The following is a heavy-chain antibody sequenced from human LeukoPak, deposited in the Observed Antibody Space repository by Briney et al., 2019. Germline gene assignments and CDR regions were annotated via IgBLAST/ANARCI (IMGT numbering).Heavy chain of an antibody. CDR1: GGTFSSYA. Sequence: SVKVSCKASGGTFSSYAISWVRQAPGQGLEWMGRIIPIFGTANYAQKFQGRVTITTDESTSTAYMELSSLRSEDTAVYYCARAGIAAAAFDYWGLGTLVTVSS. V-gene: IGHV1-69*05. CDR3: ARAGIAAAAFDY. J-gene: IGHJ4*02. CDR2: IIPIFGTA. D-gene: IGHD6-13*01.